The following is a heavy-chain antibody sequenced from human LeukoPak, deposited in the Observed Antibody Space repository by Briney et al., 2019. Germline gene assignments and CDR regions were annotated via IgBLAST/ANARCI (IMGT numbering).Heavy chain of an antibody. CDR2: ISPSGGST. CDR1: GYTFTSHY. V-gene: IGHV1-46*01. D-gene: IGHD2-2*01. Sequence: ASVKVSCKASGYTFTSHYMHWVRQAPEQGLEWMGIISPSGGSTGYAQKFQGRVTMTRDMSTRTDYMELSSLRYEDTAVYYCARDVSSPSSWGFDPWGQGTLVIVSS. CDR3: ARDVSSPSSWGFDP. J-gene: IGHJ5*02.